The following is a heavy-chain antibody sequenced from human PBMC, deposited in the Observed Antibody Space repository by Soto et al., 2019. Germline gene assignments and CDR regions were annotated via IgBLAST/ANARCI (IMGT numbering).Heavy chain of an antibody. CDR1: GDSVSTNSAA. CDR2: TYYMSKWYN. V-gene: IGHV6-1*01. CDR3: ARADYYYGMDV. J-gene: IGHJ6*02. Sequence: PSHTLSLTCAISGDSVSTNSAACNWIRHSPSRGLEWLGRTYYMSKWYNDYALSVKSRVTINPDTSKSQFSLQLNSVTPEDTAVYYCARADYYYGMDVWSQGTTVTVSS.